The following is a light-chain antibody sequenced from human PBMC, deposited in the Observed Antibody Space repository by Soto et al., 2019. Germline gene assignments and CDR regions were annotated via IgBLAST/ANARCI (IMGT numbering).Light chain of an antibody. J-gene: IGKJ2*01. CDR2: RAS. V-gene: IGKV3-15*01. CDR1: QHVSSN. CDR3: QQYNNWAYT. Sequence: EIVMTQSPATLSVSPGGSATLSCRASQHVSSNFAWYRQKPGQAPTLLIYRASTRATGIPARFSASGCATEFNLTISSLQSEDFAVYYCQQYNNWAYTFGQGTKLEIK.